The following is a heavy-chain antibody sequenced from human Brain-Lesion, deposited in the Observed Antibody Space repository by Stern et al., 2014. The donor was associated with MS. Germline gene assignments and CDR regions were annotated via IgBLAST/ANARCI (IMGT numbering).Heavy chain of an antibody. Sequence: VQLVESGPGLVKPSQTLSLSCTVSGGSISSGGYYWSWIRQPAGKGLEWIGRIFNSGRTNYNPSLHRRVTISIDTSKNQFSLRLNSMTAADTAVYYCARGRVVPGFQYYATDVWGQGTTVIVSS. D-gene: IGHD2-2*01. J-gene: IGHJ6*02. CDR2: IFNSGRT. CDR3: ARGRVVPGFQYYATDV. V-gene: IGHV4-61*02. CDR1: GGSISSGGYY.